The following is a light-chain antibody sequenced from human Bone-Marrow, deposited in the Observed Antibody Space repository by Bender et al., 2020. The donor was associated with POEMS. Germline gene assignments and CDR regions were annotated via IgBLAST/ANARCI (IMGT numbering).Light chain of an antibody. J-gene: IGLJ2*01. CDR3: AAWDDSLNGRLV. CDR2: SND. V-gene: IGLV1-36*01. Sequence: QSVLTQPPSVSEAPRQRVTISCSGSSSNIGNNAVNWYQQVPGKAPELLIYSNDQRPSGVPDRFSGSKSGTSASLAISGLQSEDEAAYFCAAWDDSLNGRLVFGGGTKLTVL. CDR1: SSNIGNNA.